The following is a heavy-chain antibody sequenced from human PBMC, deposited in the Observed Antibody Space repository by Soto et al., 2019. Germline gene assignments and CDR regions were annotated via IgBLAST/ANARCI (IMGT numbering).Heavy chain of an antibody. V-gene: IGHV1-69*02. CDR2: IIPILGIA. D-gene: IGHD6-13*01. CDR1: GGTFSSYT. J-gene: IGHJ4*02. CDR3: ARLAAAVLDY. Sequence: QAQLVQSGAEVKKPGSSVKVSCKASGGTFSSYTISWVRQAPGQGLEWMGRIIPILGIANYAQKFQGRVTITADKSTSTAYMELSSLRSEDTAVYYCARLAAAVLDYWGQGTLVTVSS.